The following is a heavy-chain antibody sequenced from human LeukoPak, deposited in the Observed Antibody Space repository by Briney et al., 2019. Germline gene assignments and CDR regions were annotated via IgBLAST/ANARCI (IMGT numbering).Heavy chain of an antibody. V-gene: IGHV3-23*01. Sequence: PGGTLRLSCAASGFTFNNYGMAWVRQAPGKGLEWVSAITGSGGDTYCADSVKGRFTISRDNSKNTVYLQMNSLRAEDTALYYCAKGFDYWGPGTLVTVSS. CDR2: ITGSGGDT. CDR3: AKGFDY. CDR1: GFTFNNYG. J-gene: IGHJ4*02.